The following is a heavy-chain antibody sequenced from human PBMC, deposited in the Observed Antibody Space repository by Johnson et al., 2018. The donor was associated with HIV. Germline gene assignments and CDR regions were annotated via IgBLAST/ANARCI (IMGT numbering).Heavy chain of an antibody. CDR1: GFTFSSYA. J-gene: IGHJ3*02. V-gene: IGHV3-30*04. D-gene: IGHD3-9*01. CDR3: TTPGYDTDDAFDI. Sequence: VQVVESGGGVVQPGRSLRLSCAASGFTFSSYAMHWVRQAPGKGLEWVAVISYDGSNKYYADSVKGRFTISRDNSKNTLYLQMNSMRAEDTSVYYCTTPGYDTDDAFDIWGQGTMVTVSS. CDR2: ISYDGSNK.